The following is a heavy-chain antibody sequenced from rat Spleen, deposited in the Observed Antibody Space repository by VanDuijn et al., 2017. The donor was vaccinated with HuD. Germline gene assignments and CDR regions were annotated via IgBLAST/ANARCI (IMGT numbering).Heavy chain of an antibody. D-gene: IGHD1-4*01. CDR1: GFTFSNYG. CDR2: ISYDGSRT. Sequence: EVQLVETGGGLVQPGRSLKLSCVASGFTFSNYGMAWVRQAPTKGLEWVATISYDGSRTYYRDSVKGRFTISRDNAKSTLYLQMDSLRSEDTATYYCTTEPGYNSYFDYWGQGVMVTVSS. V-gene: IGHV5-29*01. J-gene: IGHJ2*01. CDR3: TTEPGYNSYFDY.